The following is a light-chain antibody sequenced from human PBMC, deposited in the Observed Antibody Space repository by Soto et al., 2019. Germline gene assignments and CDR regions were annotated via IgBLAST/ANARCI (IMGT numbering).Light chain of an antibody. Sequence: DIQMTQSPSSLSASVGDRVTITCRASQSISSYLNWYQQKPGNAPKLLIYDASSLQSGVPSRFSGSGSGTDFTLTISNLQPEDFATYYCQQSYSTPLTFGGGTKVEIK. CDR3: QQSYSTPLT. CDR1: QSISSY. J-gene: IGKJ4*01. V-gene: IGKV1-39*01. CDR2: DAS.